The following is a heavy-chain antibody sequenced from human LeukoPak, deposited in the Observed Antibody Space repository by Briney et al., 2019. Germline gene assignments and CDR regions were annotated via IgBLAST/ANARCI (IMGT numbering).Heavy chain of an antibody. Sequence: SVKVSFKASGGTFSSYAISWVRQAPGQGLEWMGGIIPIFGTANYAQKFQGRVTITTDESTSTAYMELSSLRSEDTAVYYCARGYCSGGSCYLPYFDYWGQGTLVTVSS. J-gene: IGHJ4*02. CDR3: ARGYCSGGSCYLPYFDY. CDR2: IIPIFGTA. CDR1: GGTFSSYA. D-gene: IGHD2-15*01. V-gene: IGHV1-69*05.